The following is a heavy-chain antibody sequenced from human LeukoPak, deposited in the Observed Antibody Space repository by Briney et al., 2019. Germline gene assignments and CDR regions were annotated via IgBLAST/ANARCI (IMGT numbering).Heavy chain of an antibody. D-gene: IGHD2-15*01. Sequence: ASVKVSCKASGYTFTSYGISWVRQAPGQGLEWMGWISAYNGNTNYAQKLQGRVTMTTDTSTSTAYMELRSLRSDDTAVYYCARRGIYCSGGSCSQYYFDYWGQGTLVTVSS. CDR3: ARRGIYCSGGSCSQYYFDY. CDR2: ISAYNGNT. J-gene: IGHJ4*02. V-gene: IGHV1-18*01. CDR1: GYTFTSYG.